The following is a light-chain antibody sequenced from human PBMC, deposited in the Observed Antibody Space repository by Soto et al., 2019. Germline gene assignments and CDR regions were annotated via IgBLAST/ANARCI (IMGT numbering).Light chain of an antibody. CDR3: AAWDDSLDGVL. J-gene: IGLJ2*01. CDR2: NTN. Sequence: QPVLTQPPSASGTPGQRVTISCSGSSSNIGINTVNWYQQLPGTAPKLLIYNTNQRPSGVPDRCSGSKSGTSASLAISGLQSEDEADYYCAAWDDSLDGVLFGGGTKLTVL. CDR1: SSNIGINT. V-gene: IGLV1-44*01.